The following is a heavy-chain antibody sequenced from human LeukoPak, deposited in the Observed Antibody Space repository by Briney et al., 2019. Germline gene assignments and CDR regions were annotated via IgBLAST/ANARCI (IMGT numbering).Heavy chain of an antibody. CDR3: ARAQGYFDWSFIDY. Sequence: GGSLRLSCAASGFTFSSYGMHWVRQAPGKGLEWVAVIWYDGSNKYYADSVKGRFTISRDNSKNTLYLQMNSLRAEDTAVYYCARAQGYFDWSFIDYWGQGTLVTVSS. J-gene: IGHJ4*02. CDR1: GFTFSSYG. CDR2: IWYDGSNK. D-gene: IGHD3-9*01. V-gene: IGHV3-33*01.